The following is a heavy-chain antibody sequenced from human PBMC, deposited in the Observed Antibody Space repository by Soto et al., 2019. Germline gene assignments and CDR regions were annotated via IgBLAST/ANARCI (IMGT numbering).Heavy chain of an antibody. CDR2: IIPIFGTA. CDR1: GGTFSSYA. V-gene: IGHV1-69*13. CDR3: TIAAAGTGHYYYYGMDV. J-gene: IGHJ6*02. D-gene: IGHD6-13*01. Sequence: ASVKVSCKASGGTFSSYAISWVRQAPGQGFEWMGGIIPIFGTANYAQKFQGRVTIIADESTSTAYMELSSLRSEDTAVYYCTIAAAGTGHYYYYGMDVWGQGTTVTVSS.